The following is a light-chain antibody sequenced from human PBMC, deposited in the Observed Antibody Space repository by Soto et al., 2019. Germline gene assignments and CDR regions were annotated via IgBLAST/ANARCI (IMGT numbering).Light chain of an antibody. CDR2: AAS. CDR3: LQDYGYPRT. V-gene: IGKV1-6*01. Sequence: AIQMTQSPSSLSASVGDRVTITCRASQGIRSDLAWYQKKSGKAPKLLISAASILQSGVPSRFSGSGFGSDFTLTISILQPEDFATYYCLQDYGYPRTFGQGTSVEI. CDR1: QGIRSD. J-gene: IGKJ1*01.